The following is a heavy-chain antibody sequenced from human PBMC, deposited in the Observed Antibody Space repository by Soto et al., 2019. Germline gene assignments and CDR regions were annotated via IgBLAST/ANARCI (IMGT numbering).Heavy chain of an antibody. V-gene: IGHV3-30*18. CDR2: ISFDGSDK. Sequence: GGPLRLSCGASGFTSSSNGMHWVRQAPDKRLEWVAVISFDGSDKYYAVFVKGRFTISRDNSKNTLYLLTNCLRAEDTALYYFVKADYDISTGQDYYGMDVWGQGTTVTVSS. CDR1: GFTSSSNG. CDR3: VKADYDISTGQDYYGMDV. D-gene: IGHD3-9*01. J-gene: IGHJ6*02.